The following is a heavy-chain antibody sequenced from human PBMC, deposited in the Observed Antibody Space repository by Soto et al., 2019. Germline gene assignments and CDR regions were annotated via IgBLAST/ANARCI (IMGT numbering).Heavy chain of an antibody. J-gene: IGHJ4*02. V-gene: IGHV3-74*01. CDR1: VFTFSSYW. CDR3: PTPVVSTPRVTDY. D-gene: IGHD2-15*01. Sequence: GGSLRLSCAAPVFTFSSYWMHWVRQAPGKGLVWVSRINSDWSSTSYADSVKGRFTISRDNAKNTLYLQLNSLGAEDTGVYYCPTPVVSTPRVTDYWGQGALVTVSS. CDR2: INSDWSST.